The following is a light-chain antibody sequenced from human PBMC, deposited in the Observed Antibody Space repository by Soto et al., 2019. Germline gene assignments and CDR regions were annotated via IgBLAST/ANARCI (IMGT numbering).Light chain of an antibody. CDR3: HQSYITPPA. Sequence: DVQMTQSPSSLSASVGDRVTITCRASQNIDIYLNWYQQKPGRPPTLLIYTTSLLQSGVPIRFSGSGSGTDFTLTISNLQPEDFATYACHQSYITPPAFGQGTKVGIK. J-gene: IGKJ2*01. CDR2: TTS. CDR1: QNIDIY. V-gene: IGKV1-39*01.